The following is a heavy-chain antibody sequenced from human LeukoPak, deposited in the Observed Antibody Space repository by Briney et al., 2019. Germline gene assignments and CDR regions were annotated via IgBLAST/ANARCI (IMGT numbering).Heavy chain of an antibody. CDR1: GFTFSSYW. Sequence: PGGSLKLSCAASGFTFSSYWMNWVRQAPGKRLVWVSRIASDGSSTTYADSVKGRFSISRDNAKNTLYLQMNSLRVEDTAVYYCARGRPHGNDYWGQGTLVTVSS. CDR2: IASDGSST. CDR3: ARGRPHGNDY. J-gene: IGHJ4*02. D-gene: IGHD4-23*01. V-gene: IGHV3-74*01.